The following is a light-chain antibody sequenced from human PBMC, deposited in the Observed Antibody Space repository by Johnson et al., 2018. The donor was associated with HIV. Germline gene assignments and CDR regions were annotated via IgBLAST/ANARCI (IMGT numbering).Light chain of an antibody. V-gene: IGLV1-51*01. CDR2: DNN. J-gene: IGLJ1*01. CDR1: SSNIGNNY. CDR3: GTWDSSLSVYV. Sequence: SVLTQPASVSAASGQKVNISCSGSSSNIGNNYVSWYQQLPGTAPKLLIYDNNKRPSGIPDRFSASKSGTSATLGITGLQPGDEADYYCGTWDSSLSVYVFGTGTKVTVL.